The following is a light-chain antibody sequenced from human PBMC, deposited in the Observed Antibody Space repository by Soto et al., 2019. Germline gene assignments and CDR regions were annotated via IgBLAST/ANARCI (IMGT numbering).Light chain of an antibody. CDR2: LEGSGTY. CDR1: SGHSSYT. CDR3: ETWDSSSHGA. Sequence: QSVLTQSSSASASLGSSVKLTCTLSSGHSSYTIAWHQQQPGKAPRFLMKLEGSGTYNKGSGVPDRFSGSSSGADRFLTISNVQSEDEAEYYCETWDSSSHGAFGGGTQLTVL. V-gene: IGLV4-60*03. J-gene: IGLJ7*01.